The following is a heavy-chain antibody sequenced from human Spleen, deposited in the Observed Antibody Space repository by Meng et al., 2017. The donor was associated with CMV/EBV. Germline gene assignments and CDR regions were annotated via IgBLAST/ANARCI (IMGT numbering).Heavy chain of an antibody. V-gene: IGHV3-7*01. CDR2: IKQDGSEK. D-gene: IGHD5-18*01. Sequence: GESLKISCAASGFTFSSYWMSWVRQAPGKGLEWVANIKQDGSEKYYVDSVKGRFTISRDNAKNSLYQQMNSLRAEDTAVYYCARDGYSYGTTDYWGQGTLVTVSS. J-gene: IGHJ4*02. CDR1: GFTFSSYW. CDR3: ARDGYSYGTTDY.